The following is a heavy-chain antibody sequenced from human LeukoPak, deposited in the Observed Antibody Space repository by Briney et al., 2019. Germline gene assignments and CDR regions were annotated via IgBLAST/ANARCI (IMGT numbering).Heavy chain of an antibody. CDR3: ARVDYYYYYMDV. V-gene: IGHV1-2*02. J-gene: IGHJ6*03. CDR1: GYSFTGYY. CDR2: INPNGGVT. Sequence: ASVKVSCKASGYSFTGYYIHWVRQAPGQGHEWMGWINPNGGVTKSAQKFQGRVTMTRDTSISTAYMELSRLRSDDTAVYYCARVDYYYYYMDVWGKGTTVTVSS.